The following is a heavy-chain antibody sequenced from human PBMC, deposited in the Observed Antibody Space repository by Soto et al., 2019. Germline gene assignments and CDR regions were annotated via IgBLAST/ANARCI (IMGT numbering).Heavy chain of an antibody. CDR3: ARQGYNWNEDYYYYMDV. D-gene: IGHD1-20*01. CDR1: GGSISSYY. V-gene: IGHV4-59*08. J-gene: IGHJ6*03. CDR2: IYYSGST. Sequence: SETLSLTCTVSGGSISSYYWSWIRQPPGKGLEWIGYIYYSGSTNYNPSLKSRVTISVDTSKNQFSLKLSSVTAADTAVYYCARQGYNWNEDYYYYMDVWGKGTTVTVSS.